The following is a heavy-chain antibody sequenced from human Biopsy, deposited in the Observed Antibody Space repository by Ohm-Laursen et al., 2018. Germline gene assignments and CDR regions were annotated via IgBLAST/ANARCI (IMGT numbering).Heavy chain of an antibody. CDR1: GGSINSDY. J-gene: IGHJ4*02. Sequence: GTLSLTCTVSGGSINSDYWGWIRQPPGKGLEWIGSIYYRGNTNYNPSLKSRVTISVDTSKNQFSLKLSSATAADTAVFYCARHGSQGYCTGGSCVDYWGQGALVTVSS. V-gene: IGHV4-39*01. CDR2: IYYRGNT. D-gene: IGHD2-15*01. CDR3: ARHGSQGYCTGGSCVDY.